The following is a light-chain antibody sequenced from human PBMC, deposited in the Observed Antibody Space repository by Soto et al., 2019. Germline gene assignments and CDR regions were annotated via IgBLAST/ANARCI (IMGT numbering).Light chain of an antibody. CDR2: AAS. V-gene: IGKV1-12*01. CDR3: QQANSVPRT. CDR1: QGIGTW. Sequence: DIQMTQSPSSVSASVGDRVTITCRASQGIGTWLAWYQQKPGKAPNLLIYAASSLQSGVPPRFSGSGSGTDFSLTISSLQPEDFATYYCQQANSVPRTFGQGTKLEMK. J-gene: IGKJ2*01.